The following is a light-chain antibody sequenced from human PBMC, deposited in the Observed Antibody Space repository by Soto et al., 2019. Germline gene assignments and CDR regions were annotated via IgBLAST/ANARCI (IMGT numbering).Light chain of an antibody. V-gene: IGKV1-39*01. Sequence: DIQMTQSPACISESXCRGLTIAXXASQGIRNDFGWYQQKPGKAPKLLIYAASSLQSGVPSRFSGSGSGTDFTLTISSLQPEDFATYYCQQSYSTPPTFGQGTKVDIK. J-gene: IGKJ1*01. CDR2: AAS. CDR1: QGIRND. CDR3: QQSYSTPPT.